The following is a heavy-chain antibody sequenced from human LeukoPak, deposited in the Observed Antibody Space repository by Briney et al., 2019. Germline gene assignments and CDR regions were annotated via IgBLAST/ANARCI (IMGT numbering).Heavy chain of an antibody. CDR1: GYTLTELS. V-gene: IGHV1-18*01. Sequence: ASVKVSCKVSGYTLTELSMHWVRQAPGQGLEWMGWISAYNGNTNYAQKLQGRVTMTRDTSTSTFYMDLSSLRSEDTAVYYCARGLSPFSDYWGQGTLVTVSS. CDR2: ISAYNGNT. CDR3: ARGLSPFSDY. J-gene: IGHJ4*02.